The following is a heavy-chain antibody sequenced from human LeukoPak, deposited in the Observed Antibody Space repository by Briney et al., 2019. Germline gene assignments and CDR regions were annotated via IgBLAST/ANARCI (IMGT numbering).Heavy chain of an antibody. CDR1: GYSFTSYW. CDR3: ARSYHYYDSSGYYAFDI. J-gene: IGHJ3*02. Sequence: PGESLKISCKGSGYSFTSYWIGWVRQMPGKGLEWMGIIYPGDSDTRYSPSFQGQVTISADKSISTAHLQWSSLKASDTAMYYCARSYHYYDSSGYYAFDIWGQGTMVTVSS. D-gene: IGHD3-22*01. CDR2: IYPGDSDT. V-gene: IGHV5-51*01.